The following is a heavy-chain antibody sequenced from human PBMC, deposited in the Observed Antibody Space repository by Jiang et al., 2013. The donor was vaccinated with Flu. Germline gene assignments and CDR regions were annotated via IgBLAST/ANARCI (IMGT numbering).Heavy chain of an antibody. CDR3: AREGYREVDY. Sequence: KPGASIKVSCKASGYTFTNYGVTWVRQAPGQGLEWIGWISGYSGHTDYAQKFQGRVTMSTDTATSTAYMELRSLTSGDTAVYFCAREGYREVDYWGQGTRVTVSS. V-gene: IGHV1-18*04. J-gene: IGHJ4*02. CDR1: GYTFTNYG. CDR2: ISGYSGHT. D-gene: IGHD5-18*01.